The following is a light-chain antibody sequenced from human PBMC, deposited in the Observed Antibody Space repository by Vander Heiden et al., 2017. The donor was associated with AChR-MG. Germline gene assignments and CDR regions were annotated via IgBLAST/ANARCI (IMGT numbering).Light chain of an antibody. Sequence: ETVLTQSPATLSLSPGERATLSCRASQSVSSYLAWYQQKPGQAPRILIYDASNRATGIPARFSGSGSGTDFTLTISSLEPEDFAVYYCQQGSNWPWTFGQGTEVEIK. V-gene: IGKV3-11*01. J-gene: IGKJ1*01. CDR2: DAS. CDR3: QQGSNWPWT. CDR1: QSVSSY.